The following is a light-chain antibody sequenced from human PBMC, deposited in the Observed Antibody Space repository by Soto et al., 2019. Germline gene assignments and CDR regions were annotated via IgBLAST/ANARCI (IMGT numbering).Light chain of an antibody. CDR2: AAS. CDR1: QGISSF. Sequence: IQLTQTPASLSASVGDRATITCRASQGISSFLAWYQQKPGKAPKLLIYAASTMPSGVPSRFSGSGSGTESTLTISSLQPEDFATYYCQQLNSYPITFGQGTRLEIK. CDR3: QQLNSYPIT. V-gene: IGKV1-9*01. J-gene: IGKJ5*01.